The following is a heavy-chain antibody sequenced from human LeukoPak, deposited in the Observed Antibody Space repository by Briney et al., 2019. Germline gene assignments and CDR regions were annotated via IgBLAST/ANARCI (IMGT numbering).Heavy chain of an antibody. D-gene: IGHD3-10*01. CDR2: IYHSGST. CDR1: GGSISSSNW. CDR3: ARDRSYRAMVRGALRYYFDY. Sequence: PSETLSLTCAVSGGSISSSNWWSWVRQPPGKGLEWIGEIYHSGSTNYNPSLKSRVTISVDKSKNQFSLKLSSVTAADTAVYYCARDRSYRAMVRGALRYYFDYWGQGTLVTVSS. J-gene: IGHJ4*02. V-gene: IGHV4-4*02.